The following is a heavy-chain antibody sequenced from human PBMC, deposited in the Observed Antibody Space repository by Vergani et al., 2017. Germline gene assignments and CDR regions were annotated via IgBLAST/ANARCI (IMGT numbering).Heavy chain of an antibody. Sequence: EVRLLQSEGAVVQPGGSLRLSCVASGFTFSSHAMSWVRQVHGQGLEWVSSIKNTGDSTHYAESVKVRFTISRDNSKNTLYLQMNSLRVEDTAVYYCAKDIRMSVAAFDIWGQGTMVTVSS. J-gene: IGHJ3*02. V-gene: IGHV3-23*01. CDR3: AKDIRMSVAAFDI. CDR2: IKNTGDST. D-gene: IGHD3-16*01. CDR1: GFTFSSHA.